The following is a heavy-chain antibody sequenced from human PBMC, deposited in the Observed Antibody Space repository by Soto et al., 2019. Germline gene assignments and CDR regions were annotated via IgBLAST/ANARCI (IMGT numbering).Heavy chain of an antibody. Sequence: VQLVESGGGVVQPGRSLRLSCAASGFSIRNYAMSWVRQAPGKGLEWVSSISDSGTNTFYADSVKGRFAISRDTSKNTVYMQLNNLRAEDTALYYCAKDGIRKDDYWGQGTLVTVSS. V-gene: IGHV3-23*04. CDR3: AKDGIRKDDY. CDR1: GFSIRNYA. J-gene: IGHJ4*02. CDR2: ISDSGTNT.